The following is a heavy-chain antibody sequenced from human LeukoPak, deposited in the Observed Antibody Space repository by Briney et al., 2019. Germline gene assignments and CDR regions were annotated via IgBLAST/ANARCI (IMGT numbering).Heavy chain of an antibody. J-gene: IGHJ4*02. Sequence: GGSLRLSCAASGFTFSNYWMTWVRQAPGKGLEWVAHINQDGNKKYYVDSVKGRFTIFRDNAKNSLYLQMNSLRAEDTAVYYCARTEIGDGYNYGAYYFDYWGQGTLVTVSS. V-gene: IGHV3-7*01. CDR2: INQDGNKK. D-gene: IGHD5-24*01. CDR1: GFTFSNYW. CDR3: ARTEIGDGYNYGAYYFDY.